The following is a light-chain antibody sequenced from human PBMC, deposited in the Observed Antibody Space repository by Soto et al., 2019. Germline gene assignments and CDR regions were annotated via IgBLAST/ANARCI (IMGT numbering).Light chain of an antibody. CDR2: DVS. CDR3: GSYTTSSNYV. J-gene: IGLJ1*01. CDR1: ISDVGSYNY. Sequence: LTHPAPMSGSPGQSLTIPCTGTISDVGSYNYVSWYQQYPGKAPKLMIYDVSTRPSGVSDRFSGSKSGNTASLTISGLRAEDEADYYCGSYTTSSNYVFGTGTKVTVL. V-gene: IGLV2-14*03.